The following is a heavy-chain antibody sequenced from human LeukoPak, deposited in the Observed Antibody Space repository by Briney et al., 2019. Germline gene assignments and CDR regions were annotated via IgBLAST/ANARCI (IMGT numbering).Heavy chain of an antibody. Sequence: GGSLRLSCAASGFTFSTYAMHWVRQAPGKGLEWVAIISSDGTTKSYTDSVKGRFTASRDNSKNTLSLQMNSLRPEDTAVYYCAGQWLIKRTTYYFDFWGQGTLVTVSS. CDR2: ISSDGTTK. D-gene: IGHD6-19*01. CDR3: AGQWLIKRTTYYFDF. V-gene: IGHV3-30*04. CDR1: GFTFSTYA. J-gene: IGHJ4*02.